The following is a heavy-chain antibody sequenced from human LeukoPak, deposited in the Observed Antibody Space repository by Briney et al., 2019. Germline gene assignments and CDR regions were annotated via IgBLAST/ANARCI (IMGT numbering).Heavy chain of an antibody. J-gene: IGHJ4*02. CDR2: IYYSGST. D-gene: IGHD4-23*01. V-gene: IGHV4-39*07. CDR3: ASGTGGGNPFDY. CDR1: GGSISSSSYY. Sequence: SETLSHTCTVSGGSISSSSYYWGWIRQPPGKGLEWIGSIYYSGSTYYNPSLKSRVTISVDTSKNQFSLKLSSVTAADTAVYYCASGTGGGNPFDYWGQGTLVTVSS.